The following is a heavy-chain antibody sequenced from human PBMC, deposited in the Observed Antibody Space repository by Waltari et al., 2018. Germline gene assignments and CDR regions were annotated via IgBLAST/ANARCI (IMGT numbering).Heavy chain of an antibody. CDR2: CLPIFGTG. J-gene: IGHJ2*01. V-gene: IGHV1-69*08. Sequence: QVQLVQSGAEVKKPGSSVTVSCKASGGTFSSYAISWVRQAPGQGLELMGRCLPIFGTGNYAQKFEGRVTIPADKSTSTAYMELSSVRSEDTAVYYCAGDLPTNWGAWYFELWGRGTLVTVSS. CDR3: AGDLPTNWGAWYFEL. CDR1: GGTFSSYA. D-gene: IGHD7-27*01.